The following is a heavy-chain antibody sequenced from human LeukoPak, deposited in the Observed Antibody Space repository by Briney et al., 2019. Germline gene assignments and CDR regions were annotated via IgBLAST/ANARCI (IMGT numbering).Heavy chain of an antibody. CDR3: TTSCSDNSWYDWFGP. CDR1: GFTFSGSS. CDR2: IRTKANTYAT. V-gene: IGHV3-73*01. D-gene: IGHD6-13*01. J-gene: IGHJ5*02. Sequence: GGSLRLSCAASGFTFSGSSIHWVRQPSGKGLEWVGLIRTKANTYATAYAASVTGRFTISRDDSKTTSYLQMNSLKTEDTALYFCTTSCSDNSWYDWFGPWGQGTLVTVSS.